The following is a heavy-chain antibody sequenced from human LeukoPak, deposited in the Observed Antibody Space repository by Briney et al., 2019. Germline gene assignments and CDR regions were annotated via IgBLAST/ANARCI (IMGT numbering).Heavy chain of an antibody. Sequence: SETLSLTCTVSGYSISNGYYWGWIRQPPGKGLEWIASIYHSGRTYYNPSLKSRVTISIDTSKNQFSLKLSSVTAADTAVYYCARELQWAPYYFDYWGQGTLVTVSS. V-gene: IGHV4-38-2*02. CDR3: ARELQWAPYYFDY. J-gene: IGHJ4*02. D-gene: IGHD6-19*01. CDR1: GYSISNGYY. CDR2: IYHSGRT.